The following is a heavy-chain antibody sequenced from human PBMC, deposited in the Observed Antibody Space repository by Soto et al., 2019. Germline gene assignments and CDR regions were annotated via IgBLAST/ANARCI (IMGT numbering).Heavy chain of an antibody. J-gene: IGHJ2*01. CDR2: INHSGST. Sequence: QVQLQQWGAGLLKPSETLSLTCAVYGGSFSGYYWSWIRQPPGKGLEWIGEINHSGSTNYNPSLKSRVTISVDTSENQFSLKLSSVTAADTAVYYCASKSGFLDRYFDLWGRGTLVTVSS. CDR1: GGSFSGYY. CDR3: ASKSGFLDRYFDL. D-gene: IGHD3-3*01. V-gene: IGHV4-34*01.